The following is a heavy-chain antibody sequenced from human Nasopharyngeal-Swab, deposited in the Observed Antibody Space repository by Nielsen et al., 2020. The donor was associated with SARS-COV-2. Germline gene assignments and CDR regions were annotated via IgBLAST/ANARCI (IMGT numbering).Heavy chain of an antibody. J-gene: IGHJ4*02. D-gene: IGHD6-25*01. V-gene: IGHV3-74*01. CDR2: IDTDGSTT. Sequence: GGSLRLSCAASGFTFSRYWMHWVRQVPGKGLVWVSRIDTDGSTTDHADSVKGRFTISRDNAKNTLYLQMNSLIIEDTAVYYCARDILGSSGWKHFDSWGQGTLVTVSS. CDR3: ARDILGSSGWKHFDS. CDR1: GFTFSRYW.